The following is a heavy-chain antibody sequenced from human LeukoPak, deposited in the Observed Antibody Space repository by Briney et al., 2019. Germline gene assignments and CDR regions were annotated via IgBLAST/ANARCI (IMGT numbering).Heavy chain of an antibody. V-gene: IGHV3-30*04. D-gene: IGHD5-24*01. Sequence: GGSLRLSCAASGFTFSSYGLHWVRQVPGKGLECVAVISKDGSNEHYADPGKGRFTISRDNSKNTLYLQMNSLRTEDTAVYYCVRDRGDGYNQIDYWGQGTLVTVSS. CDR3: VRDRGDGYNQIDY. CDR2: ISKDGSNE. J-gene: IGHJ4*02. CDR1: GFTFSSYG.